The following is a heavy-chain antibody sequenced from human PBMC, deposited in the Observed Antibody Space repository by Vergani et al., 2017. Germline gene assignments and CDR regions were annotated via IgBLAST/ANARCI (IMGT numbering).Heavy chain of an antibody. V-gene: IGHV3-33*01. D-gene: IGHD3-10*02. Sequence: QVQLVESGGGVVQPGRSLRLSCAASGFTFSSYGMHWVRQAPGKGLEWVAVIWYDGSNKYYADSVKGRFTISRDNSKNTLYLQMNSLRAEDTAVYYCARAVSDYYVPGDAFDIWGQGTMVTVSS. CDR3: ARAVSDYYVPGDAFDI. CDR1: GFTFSSYG. J-gene: IGHJ3*02. CDR2: IWYDGSNK.